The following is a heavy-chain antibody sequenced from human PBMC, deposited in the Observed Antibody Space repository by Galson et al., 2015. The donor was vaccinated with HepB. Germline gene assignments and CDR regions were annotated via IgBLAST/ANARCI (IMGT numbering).Heavy chain of an antibody. CDR1: GFTFSSYG. J-gene: IGHJ4*02. Sequence: SLRLSCAASGFTFSSYGMHWVRQAPGKGLEWVAVIWYDGSNKYYADSVKGRFTISRDNSKNTLYLQMDSLRAEDTAVYYCARDNKGIAVAGTMMDSWGQGTLVTVSS. CDR3: ARDNKGIAVAGTMMDS. CDR2: IWYDGSNK. D-gene: IGHD6-19*01. V-gene: IGHV3-33*01.